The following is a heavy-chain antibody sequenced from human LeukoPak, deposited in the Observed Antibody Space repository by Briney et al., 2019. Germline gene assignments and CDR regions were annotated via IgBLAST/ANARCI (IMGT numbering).Heavy chain of an antibody. V-gene: IGHV4-59*08. J-gene: IGHJ6*02. CDR2: IYYSGST. CDR1: GGSISSYY. Sequence: SETLSLTRTVSGGSISSYYWSWIRQPPGKGLGWIGYIYYSGSTNYNPSLKSRVTISVDTSKNQFSLKLSSVTAADTAVYYCARRNTITGYGMDVWGQGTTVTVSS. D-gene: IGHD1-20*01. CDR3: ARRNTITGYGMDV.